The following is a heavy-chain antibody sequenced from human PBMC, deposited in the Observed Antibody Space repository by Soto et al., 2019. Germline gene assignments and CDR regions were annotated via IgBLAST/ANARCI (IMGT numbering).Heavy chain of an antibody. V-gene: IGHV1-8*01. J-gene: IGHJ5*02. D-gene: IGHD3-16*02. Sequence: ASVKVSCKASGYTFTSYDINWVRQATGQGFEWMGRMNPNSGNTGYAQKFQGRVTMTRNTSISTAYMELSSLRSEDTAVYYCARGPYDYIWGSYRYNWFDPWGQGTLVTVSS. CDR1: GYTFTSYD. CDR3: ARGPYDYIWGSYRYNWFDP. CDR2: MNPNSGNT.